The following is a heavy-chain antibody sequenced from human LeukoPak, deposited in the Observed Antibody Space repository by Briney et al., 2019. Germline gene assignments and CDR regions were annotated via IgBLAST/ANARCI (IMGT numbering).Heavy chain of an antibody. Sequence: ASVKVSCKVSGYTLTELSMHWVRQAPGKGLEWMGGFDPEDGETIYAQKFQGRVTMTEDTSTDTAYMELSSLRSEDTAVYYCATDLAHYYDSSGSNRDDYWGQGTLVTVSS. V-gene: IGHV1-24*01. CDR3: ATDLAHYYDSSGSNRDDY. J-gene: IGHJ4*02. CDR2: FDPEDGET. D-gene: IGHD3-22*01. CDR1: GYTLTELS.